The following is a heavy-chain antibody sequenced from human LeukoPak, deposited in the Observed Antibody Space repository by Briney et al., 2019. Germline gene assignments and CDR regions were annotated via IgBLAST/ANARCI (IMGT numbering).Heavy chain of an antibody. V-gene: IGHV1-2*02. Sequence: ASVKASCKASGYTFTGYYMHWVRQAPGQGLEWMGWINPNSGGTNYAQKFQGRVTMTRDTSISTAYMELSRLRSDDTAVYYCARGRREYYYDSSGYYYYWGQGTLVTVSS. CDR1: GYTFTGYY. CDR2: INPNSGGT. CDR3: ARGRREYYYDSSGYYYY. J-gene: IGHJ4*02. D-gene: IGHD3-22*01.